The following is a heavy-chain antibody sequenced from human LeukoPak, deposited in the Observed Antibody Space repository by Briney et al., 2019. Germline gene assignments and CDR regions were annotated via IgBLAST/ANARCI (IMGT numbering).Heavy chain of an antibody. CDR3: ARHGSGSSTFGY. J-gene: IGHJ4*02. D-gene: IGHD1-26*01. Sequence: SETLSLTCSVSGGSISSYYWSWIRQPPGKGLEWIGYIYYSGSTNHNPSLKSRVTISVDTSKNQFSLKLSSVTAADTAVYYCARHGSGSSTFGYWGQGTLVTVSS. V-gene: IGHV4-59*08. CDR1: GGSISSYY. CDR2: IYYSGST.